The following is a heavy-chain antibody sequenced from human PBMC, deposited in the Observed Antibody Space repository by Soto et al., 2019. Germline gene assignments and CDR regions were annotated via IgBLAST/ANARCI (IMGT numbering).Heavy chain of an antibody. Sequence: PGGSLRLSCTASGFTFGDYAMSWFRQAPVKGLEWVGFIRSKAYGGTTEYAASVKGRFTISRDDSKSIAYLQMNSLKTEDTAVYYCTRVGVDYYYYMDVWGKGTTVTVSS. CDR2: IRSKAYGGTT. J-gene: IGHJ6*03. V-gene: IGHV3-49*03. D-gene: IGHD2-15*01. CDR3: TRVGVDYYYYMDV. CDR1: GFTFGDYA.